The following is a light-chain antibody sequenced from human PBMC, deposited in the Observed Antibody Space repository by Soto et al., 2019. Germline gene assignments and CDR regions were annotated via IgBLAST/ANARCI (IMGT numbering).Light chain of an antibody. Sequence: EIVLTQSPATLSLSPGERATLSCRASQSVSNYLAWYQQKPGQAPRLLIYDATNRATGITGRFSGSGSGTDFTLTISSLEPEDFAVYYCQQRSNWITFGQGTRLEIK. V-gene: IGKV3-11*01. J-gene: IGKJ5*01. CDR1: QSVSNY. CDR3: QQRSNWIT. CDR2: DAT.